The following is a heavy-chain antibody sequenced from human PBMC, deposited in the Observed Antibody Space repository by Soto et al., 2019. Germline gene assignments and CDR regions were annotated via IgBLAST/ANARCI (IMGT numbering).Heavy chain of an antibody. CDR3: ARDRSTRVGATTRSYYYYGMDV. V-gene: IGHV4-61*01. D-gene: IGHD1-26*01. CDR2: IYYSGST. CDR1: GGSVSSGSYY. J-gene: IGHJ6*02. Sequence: PSETLSLTCTVSGGSVSSGSYYWSWIRQPPGKGLEWIGYIYYSGSTNYNPSLKSRVTISVDTSKNQFSLKLSSVTAADTAVYYCARDRSTRVGATTRSYYYYGMDVWGQGTTVPVSS.